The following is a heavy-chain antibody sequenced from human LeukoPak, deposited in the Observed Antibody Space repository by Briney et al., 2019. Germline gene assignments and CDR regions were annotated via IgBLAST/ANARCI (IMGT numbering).Heavy chain of an antibody. J-gene: IGHJ5*02. CDR2: MNPNSGNT. CDR3: ARSSVDTAMVALVHWFDP. CDR1: GYTFTSYD. Sequence: SVKVSCKASGYTFTSYDINWVRQATRQGLEWMGWMNPNSGNTGYAQKFQGRVTMTRNTSISTAYMELSSLRSGDTAVYYCARSSVDTAMVALVHWFDPWGQGTLVTVSS. D-gene: IGHD5-18*01. V-gene: IGHV1-8*01.